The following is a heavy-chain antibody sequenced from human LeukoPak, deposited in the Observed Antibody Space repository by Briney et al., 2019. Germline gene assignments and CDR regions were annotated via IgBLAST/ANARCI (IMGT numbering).Heavy chain of an antibody. CDR3: ARNGGSYSFDY. Sequence: SETLSLACTVSGGSVSSYYWSWIRQPPGKGLEWIGYIYYSGSTNYSPSLKSRVTISVDTSKNQFSLKLSSVTPADTAVYYCARNGGSYSFDYWGQGTLVTVSS. CDR1: GGSVSSYY. V-gene: IGHV4-59*02. J-gene: IGHJ4*02. D-gene: IGHD1-26*01. CDR2: IYYSGST.